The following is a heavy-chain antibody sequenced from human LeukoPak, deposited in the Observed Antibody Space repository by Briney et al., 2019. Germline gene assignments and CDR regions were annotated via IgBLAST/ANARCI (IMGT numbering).Heavy chain of an antibody. CDR1: GDSVSSNSAA. Sequence: SQTLSLTCAISGDSVSSNSAAWNWIRQSPSRGLEWLGRTYYRSKWYNDYAVSVKSRITINPDTSKNQLSLQLNSVTPEDTAVYYCARVMYYYGSGSPGYYYGMDVWGQGTTVTVSS. V-gene: IGHV6-1*01. J-gene: IGHJ6*02. CDR2: TYYRSKWYN. CDR3: ARVMYYYGSGSPGYYYGMDV. D-gene: IGHD3-10*01.